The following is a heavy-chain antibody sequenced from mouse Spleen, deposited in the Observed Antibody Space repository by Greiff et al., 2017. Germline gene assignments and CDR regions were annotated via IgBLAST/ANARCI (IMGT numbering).Heavy chain of an antibody. CDR3: ARSGFTTVVGKEAWFAY. CDR2: IYPGDGDT. J-gene: IGHJ3*01. V-gene: IGHV1-80*01. Sequence: QVQLQQSGAELVKPGASVKISCKASGYAFSSYWMNWVKQRPGKGLEWIGQIYPGDGDTNYNGKFKGKATLTADKSSSTAYMQLSSLTSEDSAVYFCARSGFTTVVGKEAWFAYWGQGTLVTVSA. CDR1: GYAFSSYW. D-gene: IGHD1-1*01.